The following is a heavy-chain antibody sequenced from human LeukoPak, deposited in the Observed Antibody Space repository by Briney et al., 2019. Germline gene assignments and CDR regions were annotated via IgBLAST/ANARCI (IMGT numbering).Heavy chain of an antibody. V-gene: IGHV3-23*01. CDR1: GFTFTSYA. Sequence: GGSLRLSCAASGFTFTSYAMSWVRQAPGKGLEWVSTITGSGGSTYYADSVKGRFTISRDNAKNSLYLQMNSLRAEDTAVYYCAELGITMIGGVWGKGTTVTISS. CDR3: AELGITMIGGV. J-gene: IGHJ6*04. CDR2: ITGSGGST. D-gene: IGHD3-10*02.